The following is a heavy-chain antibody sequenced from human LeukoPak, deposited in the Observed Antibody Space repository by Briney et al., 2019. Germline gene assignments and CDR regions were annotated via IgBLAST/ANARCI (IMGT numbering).Heavy chain of an antibody. D-gene: IGHD4-17*01. CDR3: ATDLG. CDR2: VDHGGSGT. CDR1: GFTFTSYW. V-gene: IGHV3-74*01. Sequence: GGSLRLSCAASGFTFTSYWMHWVRQPPGKGLVWVSRVDHGGSGTAYADSVTGRFTISRDNAENTVYLQMNSLRAEDTAVYYCATDLGWGQGTLVTVSS. J-gene: IGHJ4*02.